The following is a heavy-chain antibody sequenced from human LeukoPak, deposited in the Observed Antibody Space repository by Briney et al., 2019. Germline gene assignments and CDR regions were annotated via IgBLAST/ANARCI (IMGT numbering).Heavy chain of an antibody. V-gene: IGHV4-39*02. Sequence: SETLSLTCTVSGGSISSSSYYWGWIRQPPGKGLEGIGSIYYSGSTYYNPSLKSRVTISVDTSKNRFSLKLSSVTGADTAVYYCAREGSGGYCRGGSCYYFDYWGQGTLVTVSP. J-gene: IGHJ4*02. CDR2: IYYSGST. CDR3: AREGSGGYCRGGSCYYFDY. D-gene: IGHD2-15*01. CDR1: GGSISSSSYY.